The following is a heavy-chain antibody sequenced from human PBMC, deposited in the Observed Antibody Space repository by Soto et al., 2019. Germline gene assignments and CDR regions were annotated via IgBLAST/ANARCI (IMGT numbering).Heavy chain of an antibody. J-gene: IGHJ6*02. CDR2: IIPIFGTA. D-gene: IGHD3-3*01. Sequence: ASVKVSCKASGGTFSSYAISWVRQAPGQGREWMGGIIPIFGTANYAQKFQGRVTITADKSTSTAYMELSSLRSEDTAVYYCARGRKFLEWLLNRYVYYYYGMDVWGQGTTVTVSS. CDR1: GGTFSSYA. CDR3: ARGRKFLEWLLNRYVYYYYGMDV. V-gene: IGHV1-69*06.